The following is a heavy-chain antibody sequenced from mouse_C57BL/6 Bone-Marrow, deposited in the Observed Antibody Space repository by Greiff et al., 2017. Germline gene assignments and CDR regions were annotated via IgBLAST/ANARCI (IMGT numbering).Heavy chain of an antibody. CDR3: ARLLLLYFDY. CDR2: IYPGDGDT. V-gene: IGHV1-82*01. D-gene: IGHD1-1*01. Sequence: QLQQSGPELVKPGASVKISCKASGYAFSSSWMNWVKQRPGKGLEWIGRIYPGDGDTNYNGKFKGKATLTADKSSSTAYMQLSSLTSEDSAVYFCARLLLLYFDYWGQGTTLTVSS. CDR1: GYAFSSSW. J-gene: IGHJ2*01.